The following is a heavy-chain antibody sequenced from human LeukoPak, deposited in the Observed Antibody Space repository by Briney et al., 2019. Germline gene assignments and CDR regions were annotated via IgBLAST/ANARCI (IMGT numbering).Heavy chain of an antibody. CDR1: AFTVSSNG. CDR3: ANFYYGSD. Sequence: GGSLRLSCAASAFTVSSNGMSWVRQAPGKGLEWVSSISGGSTYYADSVKGRFTISRDNSKNTLYLQMNSLRAEDTAVYYCANFYYGSDWGQGTLVTVSS. CDR2: ISGGST. J-gene: IGHJ4*02. V-gene: IGHV3-38-3*01. D-gene: IGHD3-10*01.